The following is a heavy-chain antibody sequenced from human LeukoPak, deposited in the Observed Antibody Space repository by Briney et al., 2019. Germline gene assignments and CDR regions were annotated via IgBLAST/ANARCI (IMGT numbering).Heavy chain of an antibody. CDR1: GYSFTSYW. D-gene: IGHD3-16*01. CDR2: IYPGDSDT. Sequence: GESLKISCKGSGYSFTSYWIGWVRQMPGKGLEWMGIIYPGDSDTRYSPSFQGQVTISADKSISTAYLQWSSLKASDTAMYYCAIFDFLFGEIDNWFDPWGQGTQVTVSS. J-gene: IGHJ5*02. CDR3: AIFDFLFGEIDNWFDP. V-gene: IGHV5-51*01.